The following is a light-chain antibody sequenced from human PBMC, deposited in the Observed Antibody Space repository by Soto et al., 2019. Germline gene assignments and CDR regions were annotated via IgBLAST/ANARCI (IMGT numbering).Light chain of an antibody. CDR2: DVS. J-gene: IGLJ2*01. V-gene: IGLV2-14*01. CDR3: SSYTSSSTVV. CDR1: SSDVGGYNY. Sequence: QSALTQPASVSGSPGQSITISCTGTSSDVGGYNYVSWYQQHPGKAPKLMIYDVSNRPSGVSNRFSGAKSGNTASLTISGXXAEDXXDYYCSSYTSSSTVVFGGGTKVTVL.